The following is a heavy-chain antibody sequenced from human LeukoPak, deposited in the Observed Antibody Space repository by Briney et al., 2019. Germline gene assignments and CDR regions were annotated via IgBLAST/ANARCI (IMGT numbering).Heavy chain of an antibody. J-gene: IGHJ4*02. Sequence: ASVKVSCKASGYTFTGYYMHWVRQAPGQGLEWMGWINPNSGGTNYAQKFQGRVTMTRDTSISTAYMELSRLGSDDTAGYYCARVTRIWLKSSFDYWGQGTLVTVSP. CDR3: ARVTRIWLKSSFDY. CDR1: GYTFTGYY. D-gene: IGHD3-22*01. CDR2: INPNSGGT. V-gene: IGHV1-2*02.